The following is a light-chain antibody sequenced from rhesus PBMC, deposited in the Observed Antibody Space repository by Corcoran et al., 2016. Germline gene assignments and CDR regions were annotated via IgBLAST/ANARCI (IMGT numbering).Light chain of an antibody. V-gene: IGKV1-22*01. Sequence: DIQMTQSPSSLSAPVGDKVTITCRASQGISSWLAWYQQKPGKAPKLLNSKASSLQSGVPSRVGGCGSGTDFTLTISSLQPEDFGSYYCLKYDSSPYIFGQGAKVEIK. CDR2: KAS. CDR1: QGISSW. CDR3: LKYDSSPYI. J-gene: IGKJ2*01.